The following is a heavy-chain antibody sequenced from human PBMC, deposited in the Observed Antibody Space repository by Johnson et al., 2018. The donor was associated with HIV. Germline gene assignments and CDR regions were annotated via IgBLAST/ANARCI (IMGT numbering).Heavy chain of an antibody. CDR2: ISYDGSNK. D-gene: IGHD6-13*01. V-gene: IGHV3-30*04. CDR3: AREYSSSWYRGRDAFDI. J-gene: IGHJ3*02. CDR1: RFTFSSYA. Sequence: QMLLVESGGGVVQPGRSLRLSCAASRFTFSSYAMHWVRQAPGKGLEWVALISYDGSNKYYADSVKGRFTISRDNSKNTLWLQMNSLRAEDTAVYYCAREYSSSWYRGRDAFDIGGQGTMVTVSS.